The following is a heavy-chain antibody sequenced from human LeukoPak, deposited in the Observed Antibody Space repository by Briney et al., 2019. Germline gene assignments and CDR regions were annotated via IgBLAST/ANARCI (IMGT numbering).Heavy chain of an antibody. CDR3: AKERTGGWPFDY. Sequence: GGSLRLSCAASGFXFSNYAISWVRQAPGKGLEWVSGISGSRGTTYYADSVKGRLTISRDNSKNTLYLQMNSLRADDTAVYYCAKERTGGWPFDYWGQGTLVTVSS. CDR2: ISGSRGTT. J-gene: IGHJ4*02. D-gene: IGHD6-19*01. CDR1: GFXFSNYA. V-gene: IGHV3-23*01.